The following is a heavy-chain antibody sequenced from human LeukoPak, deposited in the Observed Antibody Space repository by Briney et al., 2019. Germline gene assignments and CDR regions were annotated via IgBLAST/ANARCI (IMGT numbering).Heavy chain of an antibody. Sequence: GASVKVSCKVSGYTLTELSMHWVRQAPGKGLEWMGGFDPEDGETIYAQKFQGRVTMTEDTSTDTAYMELSSLRSEDTAVYYCATLPSGSGSYGHVDYWGQGTLVTVSS. J-gene: IGHJ4*02. V-gene: IGHV1-24*01. CDR3: ATLPSGSGSYGHVDY. D-gene: IGHD1-26*01. CDR1: GYTLTELS. CDR2: FDPEDGET.